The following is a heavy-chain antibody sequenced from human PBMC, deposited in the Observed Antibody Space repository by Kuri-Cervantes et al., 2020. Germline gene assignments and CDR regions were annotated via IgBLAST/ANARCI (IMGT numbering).Heavy chain of an antibody. J-gene: IGHJ6*02. CDR1: GFTVSSNY. CDR3: ARGAGMDV. V-gene: IGHV3-66*01. Sequence: GESLKISCAASGFTVSSNYMSWVRQAPGKGLEWVSVIYSGGSTYYADSVKGRFTISRDDSKNTLYLQMNSLRAEDTAVYYCARGAGMDVWGQGTTVTVSS. CDR2: IYSGGST.